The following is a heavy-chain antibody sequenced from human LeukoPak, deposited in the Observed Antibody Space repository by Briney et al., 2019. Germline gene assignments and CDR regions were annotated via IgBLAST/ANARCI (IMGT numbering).Heavy chain of an antibody. CDR1: GFTVSSNY. J-gene: IGHJ4*02. D-gene: IGHD5-24*01. Sequence: PGGSLRLSCAASGFTVSSNYMSWVRQAPGKGLEWVSVIYSGGSTYYADSVKGRFTISRDNSKNTLYLQMNSLRAEDTAVYYCAKRRDGYNFDYWGQGTLVTVSS. CDR3: AKRRDGYNFDY. V-gene: IGHV3-53*01. CDR2: IYSGGST.